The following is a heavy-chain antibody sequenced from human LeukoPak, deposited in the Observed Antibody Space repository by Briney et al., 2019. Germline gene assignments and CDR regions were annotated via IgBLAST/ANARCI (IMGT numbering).Heavy chain of an antibody. CDR2: IYTSGST. CDR3: ARRDIVVVPAAMGDAFDI. CDR1: GGSISSGSYY. D-gene: IGHD2-2*01. Sequence: PSETLSLTCTVSGGSISSGSYYWSWIRQPAGKGLEWIGRIYTSGSTNYNPSLKSRVTISVDTSKNQFSLKLSSVTAADTAVYYCARRDIVVVPAAMGDAFDIWGQGTMVTVSS. J-gene: IGHJ3*02. V-gene: IGHV4-61*02.